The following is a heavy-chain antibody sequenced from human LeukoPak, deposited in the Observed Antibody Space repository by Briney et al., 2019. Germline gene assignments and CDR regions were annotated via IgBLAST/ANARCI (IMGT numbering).Heavy chain of an antibody. Sequence: PSETLSLTCTVSGVSISSYYWSWIRQPPGKGLEWIGYIYYSGSTNYNHSLKSRVTISVDTSKNQFSLKLSSVTAADTAVYYCANLPGREGDQVYFQNWGQGTLVTVSS. CDR3: ANLPGREGDQVYFQN. V-gene: IGHV4-59*08. J-gene: IGHJ1*01. CDR2: IYYSGST. D-gene: IGHD2-2*01. CDR1: GVSISSYY.